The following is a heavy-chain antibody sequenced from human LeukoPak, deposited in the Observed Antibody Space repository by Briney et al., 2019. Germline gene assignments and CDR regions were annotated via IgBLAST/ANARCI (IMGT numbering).Heavy chain of an antibody. D-gene: IGHD4-17*01. CDR2: ITAHSGVT. J-gene: IGHJ4*02. Sequence: ASVKVSCKTSGFPFTAYYIHWVRQAPGQGLEWMGRITAHSGVTNSAQKFQGRVTMTRDTSTSTVYMELSSLRSEDTAVYYCARATADSSTNLRHWGQGTLVTVSS. CDR3: ARATADSSTNLRH. V-gene: IGHV1-2*06. CDR1: GFPFTAYY.